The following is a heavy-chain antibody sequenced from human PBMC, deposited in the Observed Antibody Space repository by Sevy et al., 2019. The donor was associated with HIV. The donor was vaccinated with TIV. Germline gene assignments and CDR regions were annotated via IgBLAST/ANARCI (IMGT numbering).Heavy chain of an antibody. J-gene: IGHJ3*02. V-gene: IGHV4-59*08. CDR3: ARHEWELRPPHQGVDAFDI. CDR1: GGSISSYY. D-gene: IGHD1-26*01. Sequence: SETLSLTCTVSGGSISSYYWSWIRQPPGKGMEWIGYIYYSGSTNYNPSLKSRVTISVDTSKNQFSLKLSSVTAADTAVYYCARHEWELRPPHQGVDAFDIWGQGTMVTVSS. CDR2: IYYSGST.